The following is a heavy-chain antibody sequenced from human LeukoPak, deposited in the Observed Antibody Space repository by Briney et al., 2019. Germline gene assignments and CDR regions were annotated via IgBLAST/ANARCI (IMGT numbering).Heavy chain of an antibody. CDR3: ARHERQPYYFDY. CDR2: INGHGSEK. Sequence: QPGASLRLSCAASGFTSSTYWMSWVRQAPGEGLEWVANINGHGSEKYYVDSVKGRFTISRDNAKNSLYLQMNSLRAEDTAVYYCARHERQPYYFDYWGQGTLVTVSS. J-gene: IGHJ4*02. CDR1: GFTSSTYW. V-gene: IGHV3-7*05.